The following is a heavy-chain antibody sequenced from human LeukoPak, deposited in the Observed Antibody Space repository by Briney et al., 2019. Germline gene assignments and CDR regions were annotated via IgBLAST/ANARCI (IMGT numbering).Heavy chain of an antibody. D-gene: IGHD5-12*01. V-gene: IGHV4-61*02. CDR3: ARLLYSGYDWGLEYYFDY. J-gene: IGHJ4*02. CDR2: IYTSGST. Sequence: KSSETLSLTCTVSGGSISSGSYYWSWIRQPAGKGLEWIGRIYTSGSTNYNPSLKSRVTISVDTSKNQFSLKLSSVTAADTAVYYCARLLYSGYDWGLEYYFDYWGQGTLVTVSS. CDR1: GGSISSGSYY.